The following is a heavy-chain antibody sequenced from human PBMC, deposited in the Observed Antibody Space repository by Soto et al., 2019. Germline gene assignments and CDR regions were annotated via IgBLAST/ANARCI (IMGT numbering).Heavy chain of an antibody. CDR2: IKQDGSEM. CDR1: GFMFSSYW. J-gene: IGHJ4*02. Sequence: QLVESGGDLVQPGGSLRLSCAASGFMFSSYWMSWVRQAPGKGLEWVANIKQDGSEMYYVDSVKGRFTISRDNAGNSLSLQMNGLRAEDTAVYYCVRTVSHSNICYFDDWGQGTQVTVYS. CDR3: VRTVSHSNICYFDD. V-gene: IGHV3-7*01. D-gene: IGHD2-15*01.